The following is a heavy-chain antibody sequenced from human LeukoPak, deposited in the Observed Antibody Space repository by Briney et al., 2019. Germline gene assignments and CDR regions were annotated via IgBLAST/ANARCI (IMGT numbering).Heavy chain of an antibody. CDR2: ISSSSSYI. CDR1: GFTFSSYS. Sequence: PGGSLRLSCAASGFTFSSYSMNWVRQAPGKGLEWVSSISSSSSYIYYADSVKGRFTISRDNAKNSLYLQMNSLRAEDTALYYCARGNYYDSSGYLSQAFDIWGQGTMVTVSS. D-gene: IGHD3-22*01. CDR3: ARGNYYDSSGYLSQAFDI. V-gene: IGHV3-21*04. J-gene: IGHJ3*02.